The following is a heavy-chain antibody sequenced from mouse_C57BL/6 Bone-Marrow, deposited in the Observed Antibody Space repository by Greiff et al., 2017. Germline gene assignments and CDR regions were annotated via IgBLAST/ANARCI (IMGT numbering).Heavy chain of an antibody. D-gene: IGHD2-14*01. CDR3: ARGVLAWFAY. Sequence: QVQLQQPGAELVRPGTSVKLSCKASGYTFTSYWMHWVKQRPGQGLEWIGVIDPSDSYTNYNQKFKGKATLTVDTSSSPAYMQLSSLTSEDSAVYDCARGVLAWFAYWGQGTLVTVSA. CDR1: GYTFTSYW. CDR2: IDPSDSYT. V-gene: IGHV1-59*01. J-gene: IGHJ3*01.